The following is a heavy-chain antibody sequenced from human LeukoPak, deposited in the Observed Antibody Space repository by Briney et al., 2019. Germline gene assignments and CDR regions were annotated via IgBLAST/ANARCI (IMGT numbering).Heavy chain of an antibody. D-gene: IGHD4-17*01. CDR1: GGSISSYY. Sequence: SETLSLTCTVSGGSISSYYWSWIRQPPGKGLEWIGYIYYSGSTNYNPSLKNRVTISVDTSKNQFSLKLNSVTAADTAVYYCARVGDYGRAFDIWGRGTMVTVSS. CDR2: IYYSGST. J-gene: IGHJ3*02. V-gene: IGHV4-59*01. CDR3: ARVGDYGRAFDI.